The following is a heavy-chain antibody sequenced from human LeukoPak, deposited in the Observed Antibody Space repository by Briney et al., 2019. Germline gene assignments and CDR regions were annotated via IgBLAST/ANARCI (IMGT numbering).Heavy chain of an antibody. CDR2: INHSGSA. CDR3: ARGGWGLSLNV. J-gene: IGHJ4*02. Sequence: SETLSLTCAVYGGSLSDYYWSWIRQPPGKGLEWIGEINHSGSANYKPSLKSRVTISVDTSKNQFSLKVTSVTAADTAVYYCARGGWGLSLNVWGQGTLVTVSS. V-gene: IGHV4-34*01. D-gene: IGHD1-26*01. CDR1: GGSLSDYY.